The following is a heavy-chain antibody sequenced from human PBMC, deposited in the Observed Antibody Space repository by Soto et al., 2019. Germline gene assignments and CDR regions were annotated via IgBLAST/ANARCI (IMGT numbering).Heavy chain of an antibody. V-gene: IGHV4-31*03. Sequence: QVQLQESGPGLVRPSQTLSLTCTVSGGSISSGGYYWSWIRQHPGKGLEWIGYIYYSGSTYYNPSLKSRVTISVDTSKNQFSLKLSSVTAADTAVYYCARATVTTGWSAHLFDYWGQGTLVTVSS. D-gene: IGHD4-17*01. CDR2: IYYSGST. J-gene: IGHJ4*02. CDR1: GGSISSGGYY. CDR3: ARATVTTGWSAHLFDY.